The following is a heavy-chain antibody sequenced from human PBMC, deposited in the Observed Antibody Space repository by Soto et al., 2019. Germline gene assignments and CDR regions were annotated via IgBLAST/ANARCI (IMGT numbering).Heavy chain of an antibody. D-gene: IGHD7-27*01. CDR3: AKKSLGSITLPAVYYFDY. CDR1: GFTFGNYA. J-gene: IGHJ4*02. V-gene: IGHV3-23*01. Sequence: EVQLLESGGGLVQPGGSLRLSCAASGFTFGNYAFSWVRQAPGKGLEWVSVISGRGDATYYPDSVKGRFTTSRDNSKNTVYLQMNSLRAEDTAVYYCAKKSLGSITLPAVYYFDYWGQGTLVTVSS. CDR2: ISGRGDAT.